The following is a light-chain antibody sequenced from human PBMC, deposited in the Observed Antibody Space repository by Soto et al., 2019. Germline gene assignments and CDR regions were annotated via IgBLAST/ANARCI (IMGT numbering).Light chain of an antibody. CDR1: SVDVGSYNY. J-gene: IGLJ1*01. Sequence: QSLLTQPASVSGSLGQSITISCGGTSVDVGSYNYVSWYQQYPGKAPKLMIYHVTDRPSGVSNRFSGSKSGNTASLTISGLQAEDEADYYCCSYTTSNTFVFGTGTKVTVL. CDR3: CSYTTSNTFV. CDR2: HVT. V-gene: IGLV2-14*01.